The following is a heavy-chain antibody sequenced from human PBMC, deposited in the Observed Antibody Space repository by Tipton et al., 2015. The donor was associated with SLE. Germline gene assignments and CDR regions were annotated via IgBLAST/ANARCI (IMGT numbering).Heavy chain of an antibody. CDR1: GGSISSSSYY. Sequence: TLSLTCTVSGGSISSSSYYWGWIRQPPGKGLEWIGSIYYSGSTYYNPSLTSRVTISVDTSKNQFSLKLSSVTAADTAVYYCARPRRDGWRGGHWFDPWGQGTLVTVSS. CDR3: ARPRRDGWRGGHWFDP. CDR2: IYYSGST. D-gene: IGHD3-10*01. V-gene: IGHV4-39*07. J-gene: IGHJ5*02.